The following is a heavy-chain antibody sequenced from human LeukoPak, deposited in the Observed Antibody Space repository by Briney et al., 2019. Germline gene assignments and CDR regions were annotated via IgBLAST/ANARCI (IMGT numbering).Heavy chain of an antibody. Sequence: SETLSLTCTVSGGSISSYYWSWIRQPAGKGLEWIGRIYTSGSTNYNPSLKSRVTISVDTSKNQFSLKLSSVTAADTAVYYCARVGYCSSTSCYEDMDVWGKGTTVTVSS. D-gene: IGHD2-2*01. CDR2: IYTSGST. J-gene: IGHJ6*03. CDR3: ARVGYCSSTSCYEDMDV. V-gene: IGHV4-4*07. CDR1: GGSISSYY.